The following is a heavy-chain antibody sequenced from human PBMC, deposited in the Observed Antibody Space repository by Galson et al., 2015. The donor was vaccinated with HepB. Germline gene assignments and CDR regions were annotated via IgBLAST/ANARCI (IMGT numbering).Heavy chain of an antibody. V-gene: IGHV1-2*02. Sequence: SVKVSCKASGYIFTGFVLHWVRQAPGQRLEWLGWINPNTGGTDLAQKFQGRVTMTRDTSISTAYMEFSSLRSDDSAVYYCARGGYCSDDKCFSLSPFDHWGQGTLVTVSS. J-gene: IGHJ4*02. CDR3: ARGGYCSDDKCFSLSPFDH. CDR1: GYIFTGFV. D-gene: IGHD2-15*01. CDR2: INPNTGGT.